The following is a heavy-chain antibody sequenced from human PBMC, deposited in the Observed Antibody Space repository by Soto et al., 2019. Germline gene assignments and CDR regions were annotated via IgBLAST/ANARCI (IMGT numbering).Heavy chain of an antibody. V-gene: IGHV3-15*01. CDR2: IKSKTDGGTT. D-gene: IGHD1-26*01. J-gene: IGHJ3*02. CDR3: TTDLTVVGATDDPDALDI. Sequence: GGSLRLSWAASGFTFSNAWMSWVRQAPGKGLEWVGRIKSKTDGGTTDYAAPVKGRFTISRDDSKNTLYLQMNSLKTEDTAVYYCTTDLTVVGATDDPDALDIWGQGTMVTASS. CDR1: GFTFSNAW.